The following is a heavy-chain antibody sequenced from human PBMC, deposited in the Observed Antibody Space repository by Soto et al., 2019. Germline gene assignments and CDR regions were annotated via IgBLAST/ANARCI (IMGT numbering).Heavy chain of an antibody. D-gene: IGHD3-10*01. CDR3: ARRGRYKTMTMVPAFDS. V-gene: IGHV4-34*02. J-gene: IGHJ5*01. Sequence: QVQLQQWGAGLLKPSETLSLSCAVYGGSFSVYSWSWIRQVPGKGLEWIGNIDQSGTANYNPSLRSRLTLSVDASKSHFYLNVTSVTAADTAVYYCARRGRYKTMTMVPAFDSWGQGTPVTVSS. CDR1: GGSFSVYS. CDR2: IDQSGTA.